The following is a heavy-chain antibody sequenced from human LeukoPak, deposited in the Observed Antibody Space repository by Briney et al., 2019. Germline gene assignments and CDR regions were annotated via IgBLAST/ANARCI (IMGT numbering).Heavy chain of an antibody. J-gene: IGHJ4*02. CDR3: ARDRGWLQFDY. Sequence: SVKVSCKASGGTFSSYTISWVRQAPGQGLEWMGRITPILGIANYAQKFQGRVTITADKSTSTAYMELSSLRSEDTAVYYCARDRGWLQFDYWGQGTLVTVSS. D-gene: IGHD5-24*01. CDR2: ITPILGIA. V-gene: IGHV1-69*04. CDR1: GGTFSSYT.